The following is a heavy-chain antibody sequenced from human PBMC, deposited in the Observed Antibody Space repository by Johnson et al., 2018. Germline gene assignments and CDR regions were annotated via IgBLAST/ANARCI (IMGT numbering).Heavy chain of an antibody. V-gene: IGHV3-74*01. CDR2: ITNDGTTT. CDR3: AREHVEAFDI. CDR1: GFIFRKAW. J-gene: IGHJ3*02. Sequence: VQLQESGGGLVKPGGSXRLSCAASGFIFRKAWMSWVRQVPGKGLVWLSRITNDGTTTTYDDTVRGRFTIPRDNAKNTLYLQMNRLGVEDTAVYYCAREHVEAFDIWGQGTMVTVSS. D-gene: IGHD1-1*01.